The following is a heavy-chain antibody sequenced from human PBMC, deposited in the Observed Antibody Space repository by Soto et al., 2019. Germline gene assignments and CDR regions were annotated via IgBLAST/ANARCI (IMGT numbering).Heavy chain of an antibody. Sequence: SETLSLTCAVYGGSFSGYYWSWIRQPPGKGLEWIGEINHSGSTNYNPSLKSRVTISVDTSKNQFSLKLSSVTAADTAVYYCARWCITMVRGPGGSGYYGMDVWGQGTTVTVS. CDR2: INHSGST. D-gene: IGHD3-10*01. V-gene: IGHV4-34*01. CDR1: GGSFSGYY. J-gene: IGHJ6*02. CDR3: ARWCITMVRGPGGSGYYGMDV.